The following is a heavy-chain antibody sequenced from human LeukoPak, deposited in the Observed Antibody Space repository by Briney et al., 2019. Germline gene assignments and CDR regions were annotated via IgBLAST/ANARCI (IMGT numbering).Heavy chain of an antibody. V-gene: IGHV4-59*01. CDR1: GGSISSYF. CDR3: ARRTSGVRAPPLVFDP. Sequence: SETLSLTCTVSGGSISSYFWSWIRQPPGKGLEWIGYIYYSGSTNYNPSLKSRVTISVDTSKNQFSLKLSSVTAADTAVYYCARRTSGVRAPPLVFDPWGQGTLVTVSS. CDR2: IYYSGST. J-gene: IGHJ5*02. D-gene: IGHD1/OR15-1a*01.